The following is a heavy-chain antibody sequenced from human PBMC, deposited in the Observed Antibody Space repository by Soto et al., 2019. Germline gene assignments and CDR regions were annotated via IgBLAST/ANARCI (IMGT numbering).Heavy chain of an antibody. D-gene: IGHD4-17*01. V-gene: IGHV3-74*01. J-gene: IGHJ4*01. CDR1: GFTFTSYW. CDR3: ARVAVTTYYFDY. CDR2: INPDGSRT. Sequence: GGSLRLSCAASGFTFTSYWMHWVRQSPGKGLVWVSRINPDGSRTSYADSVKGRFTISRDNAKNTLYLQMNSLGAEDTAVYYCARVAVTTYYFDYWGHGTLVTVSS.